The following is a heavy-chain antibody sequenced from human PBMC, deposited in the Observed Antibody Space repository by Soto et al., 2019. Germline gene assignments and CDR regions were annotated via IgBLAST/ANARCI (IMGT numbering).Heavy chain of an antibody. V-gene: IGHV3-15*01. D-gene: IGHD3-16*01. J-gene: IGHJ4*02. Sequence: EVQLVESGGDLVKPGGSLRLSCAASGFTLSDAWMSWVRQAPGKGLEWLGRMKNKIAGGTTDYAAAVKGRFTISRDDSKNTVFLQMNSLETEDTAVYFCTWVFQGYWGQGTLVTVSS. CDR1: GFTLSDAW. CDR3: TWVFQGY. CDR2: MKNKIAGGTT.